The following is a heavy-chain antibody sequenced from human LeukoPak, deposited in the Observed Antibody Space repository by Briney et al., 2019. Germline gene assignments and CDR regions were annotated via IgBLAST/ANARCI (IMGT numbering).Heavy chain of an antibody. Sequence: GGSLRLSCAASGFTFSSYGTHWVRQAPGKGLEWVAVISYDGSNKYYADSVKGRFTISRDNSKNTLYLQMNSLRAEDTAVYYCASCHSPYYYYYYMDVWGKGTTVTVSS. V-gene: IGHV3-30*03. CDR2: ISYDGSNK. J-gene: IGHJ6*03. D-gene: IGHD2-15*01. CDR3: ASCHSPYYYYYYMDV. CDR1: GFTFSSYG.